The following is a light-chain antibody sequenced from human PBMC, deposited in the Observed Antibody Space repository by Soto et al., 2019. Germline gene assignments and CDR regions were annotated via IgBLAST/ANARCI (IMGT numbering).Light chain of an antibody. J-gene: IGLJ1*01. CDR2: DVS. Sequence: QLVLTQPASVSGSPGQSITISCTGTSSDVGGYNYVSWYQQHPGKAPKLMSYDVSNRPSGVSNRFSGSKSGNTASLTISGLQAEDEADYYCSSYTSSSTLPYVFGTGTKLTVL. CDR3: SSYTSSSTLPYV. CDR1: SSDVGGYNY. V-gene: IGLV2-14*01.